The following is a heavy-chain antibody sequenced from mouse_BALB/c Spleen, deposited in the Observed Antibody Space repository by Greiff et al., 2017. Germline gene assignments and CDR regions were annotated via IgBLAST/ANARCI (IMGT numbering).Heavy chain of an antibody. V-gene: IGHV5-12-2*01. Sequence: EVKLMESGGGLVQPGGSLKLSCAASGFTFSSYTMSWVRQTPEKRLEWVAYISNGGGSTYYPDTVKGRFTISRDNAKNTLYLQMSSLKSEDTAMYYCARGYYDCFAYWGQGTLVTVSA. CDR3: ARGYYDCFAY. J-gene: IGHJ3*01. CDR2: ISNGGGST. D-gene: IGHD2-4*01. CDR1: GFTFSSYT.